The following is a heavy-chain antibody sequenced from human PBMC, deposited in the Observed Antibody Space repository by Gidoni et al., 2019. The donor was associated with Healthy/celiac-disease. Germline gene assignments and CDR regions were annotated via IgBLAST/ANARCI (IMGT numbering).Heavy chain of an antibody. CDR3: AREGGSSGHSYGMDV. V-gene: IGHV3-30-3*01. CDR1: GFTFSSYA. D-gene: IGHD3-22*01. J-gene: IGHJ6*02. Sequence: QVQLVESGGGVVQPGRSLRLSCAASGFTFSSYAMHWVRQAPGKGLEWVAVISYDGSNKYYADSVKGRFTISRDNSKNTLYLQMNSLRAEDTAVYYCAREGGSSGHSYGMDVWGQGTTVTVSS. CDR2: ISYDGSNK.